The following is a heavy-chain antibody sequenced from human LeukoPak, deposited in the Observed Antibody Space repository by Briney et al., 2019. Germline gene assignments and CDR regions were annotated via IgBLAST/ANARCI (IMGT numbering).Heavy chain of an antibody. V-gene: IGHV3-7*05. CDR1: AFTFRTYW. J-gene: IGHJ3*02. CDR2: IKPDGSEK. Sequence: PGGSLRLSCAASAFTFRTYWMSWVRQAPGKGLEWVAMIKPDGSEKYYVDSVKGLFTISRDNAKNSLYLQMSSLRAEDTAVYYCTTDRSTYYYDSSGYYYRNDAFDIWGQGTMVTVSS. D-gene: IGHD3-22*01. CDR3: TTDRSTYYYDSSGYYYRNDAFDI.